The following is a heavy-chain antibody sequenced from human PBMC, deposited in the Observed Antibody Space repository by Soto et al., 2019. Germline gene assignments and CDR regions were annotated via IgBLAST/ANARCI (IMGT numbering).Heavy chain of an antibody. J-gene: IGHJ4*02. Sequence: EVQLVESGGGPVRPGGSLKFSCEASGFNFITYSLSWVGQAPGKGRGGLASISSSAVYIDYADSVKGRFTISRDNANNSLYLQMNSLRAEDTATYYCVRDGLDYYDTERLYFDNWGQGTLVTVSS. V-gene: IGHV3-21*01. D-gene: IGHD3-22*01. CDR1: GFNFITYS. CDR2: ISSSAVYI. CDR3: VRDGLDYYDTERLYFDN.